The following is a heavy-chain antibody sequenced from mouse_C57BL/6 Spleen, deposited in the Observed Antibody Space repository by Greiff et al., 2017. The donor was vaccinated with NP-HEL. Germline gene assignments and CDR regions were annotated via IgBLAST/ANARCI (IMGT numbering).Heavy chain of an antibody. Sequence: QVQLQQSGAELVRPGSSVKLSCKASGYTFTSYWMDWVKQRPGQGLEWIGNIYPSDSETHYNQKFKDKATLTVDKSSSTAYMQLSSLTSEDSAVYYCARNIDYAMDYWGQGTSVTVSS. V-gene: IGHV1-61*01. CDR3: ARNIDYAMDY. CDR2: IYPSDSET. J-gene: IGHJ4*01. D-gene: IGHD2-4*01. CDR1: GYTFTSYW.